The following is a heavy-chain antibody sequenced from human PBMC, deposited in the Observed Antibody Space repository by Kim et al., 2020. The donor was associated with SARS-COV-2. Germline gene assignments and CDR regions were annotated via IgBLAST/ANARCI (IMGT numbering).Heavy chain of an antibody. CDR2: ISAYNGNT. V-gene: IGHV1-18*01. J-gene: IGHJ5*02. CDR1: GYTFTSYG. Sequence: ASAKVSCKASGYTFTSYGISWVRQAPGQGLEWMGWISAYNGNTNYAQKLQGRVTMTTDTSTSTAYMELRSLRSDDTAVYYCARMNTLLWFGELLNWFDPWGQGTLVTVSS. CDR3: ARMNTLLWFGELLNWFDP. D-gene: IGHD3-10*01.